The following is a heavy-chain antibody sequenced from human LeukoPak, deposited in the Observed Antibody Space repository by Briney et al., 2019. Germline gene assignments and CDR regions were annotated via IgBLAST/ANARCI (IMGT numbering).Heavy chain of an antibody. CDR2: IYYTRST. CDR1: GCSIRRYY. J-gene: IGHJ4*02. Sequence: SETLSLTCTVSGCSIRRYYWSWIRQPPGKGLAWIGYIYYTRSTHYNPSLKSRVTISVDTSKNQFSLKLSYVTGADTDVYYCARVRYSDVLTGYYGDGYFDYWGQGTLVTVSS. D-gene: IGHD3-9*01. CDR3: ARVRYSDVLTGYYGDGYFDY. V-gene: IGHV4-59*01.